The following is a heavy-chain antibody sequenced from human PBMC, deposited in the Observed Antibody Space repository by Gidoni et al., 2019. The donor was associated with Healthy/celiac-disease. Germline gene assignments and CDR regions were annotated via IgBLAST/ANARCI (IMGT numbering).Heavy chain of an antibody. CDR2: IIPILGIA. CDR3: ARVRRLKDIVVVPAAISYYYGMDV. D-gene: IGHD2-2*02. J-gene: IGHJ6*02. V-gene: IGHV1-69*10. Sequence: QVQLVQSGAEVKKPGSSVKVSCKASGGTFSSYAISWVRQAPGQGLEWMGGIIPILGIANYAQKFQGRVTITADKSTSTAYMELSSLRSEDTAVYYCARVRRLKDIVVVPAAISYYYGMDVWGQGTTVTVSS. CDR1: GGTFSSYA.